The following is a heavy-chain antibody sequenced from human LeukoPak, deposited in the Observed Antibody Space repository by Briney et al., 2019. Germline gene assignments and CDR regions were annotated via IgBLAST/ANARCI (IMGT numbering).Heavy chain of an antibody. CDR1: GYSISSGYY. V-gene: IGHV4-38-2*01. Sequence: ASETLSLTCAVSGYSISSGYYLGWIRQPPGKGLEWIGRIYHSGSTYYNPSLKSRVTISVDTSKNQFSLKLSSVTAADTAVYYCAAYCSGGSCYSDSDYWGQGTLVTVSS. J-gene: IGHJ4*02. CDR3: AAYCSGGSCYSDSDY. D-gene: IGHD2-15*01. CDR2: IYHSGST.